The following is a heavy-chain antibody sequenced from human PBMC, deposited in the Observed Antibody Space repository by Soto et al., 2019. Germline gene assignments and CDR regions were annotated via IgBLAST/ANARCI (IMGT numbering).Heavy chain of an antibody. CDR3: ARDDEYSGNGMDV. Sequence: QVPFVESGGGVVQPGRSLRLSCAASEFTFSNYGMHWVRQAPGKGLEWVAVILNDGSNRYHADSVKDRFTISRDNSKNTLYLQMNSLRAEDTAVYYCARDDEYSGNGMDVWGQGTTVTVS. J-gene: IGHJ6*02. V-gene: IGHV3-33*01. CDR1: EFTFSNYG. CDR2: ILNDGSNR. D-gene: IGHD3-10*01.